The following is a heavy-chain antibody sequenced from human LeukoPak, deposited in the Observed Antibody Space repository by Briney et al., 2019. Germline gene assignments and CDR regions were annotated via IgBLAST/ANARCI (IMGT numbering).Heavy chain of an antibody. CDR1: GFTFSSYG. Sequence: AGRSLRLSCAASGFTFSSYGMHWVRQAPGKGLEWVSIIWYDGSNKYYADSVKGRFTISRDDSKNTVYLQMNSLRVEDTAVYYCAAASGYSYFEHWGQGTLVIVSS. J-gene: IGHJ1*01. CDR3: AAASGYSYFEH. V-gene: IGHV3-33*01. CDR2: IWYDGSNK. D-gene: IGHD6-13*01.